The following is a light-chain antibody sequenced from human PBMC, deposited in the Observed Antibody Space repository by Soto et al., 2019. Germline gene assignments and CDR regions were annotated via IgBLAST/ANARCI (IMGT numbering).Light chain of an antibody. Sequence: SSELTQPLSVSVALGQTARITCGGNNFGNKNVHWYLQKPGQAPVLVIYSDNKRPSGIPERFSGSNSGNTATLTISRAQAGDEADYYCQVWDSNTYVFGTGTKLTVL. CDR2: SDN. CDR3: QVWDSNTYV. J-gene: IGLJ1*01. CDR1: NFGNKN. V-gene: IGLV3-9*01.